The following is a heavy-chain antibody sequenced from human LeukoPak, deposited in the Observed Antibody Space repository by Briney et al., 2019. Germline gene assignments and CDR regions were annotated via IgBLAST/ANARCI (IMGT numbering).Heavy chain of an antibody. CDR2: ISGSGGST. D-gene: IGHD6-13*01. Sequence: GGTLRLSCVASGFTFSTYGMSWVRQAPGKGLEWVSAISGSGGSTYYADSVKGRFTISRDNSKNTLYLQMNSLRAEDTAVYYCARAGIFDYWGQGTLVTVSS. CDR1: GFTFSTYG. J-gene: IGHJ4*02. CDR3: ARAGIFDY. V-gene: IGHV3-23*01.